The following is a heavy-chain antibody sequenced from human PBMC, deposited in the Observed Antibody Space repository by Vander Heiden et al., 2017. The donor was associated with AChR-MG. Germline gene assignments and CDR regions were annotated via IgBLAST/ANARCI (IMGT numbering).Heavy chain of an antibody. J-gene: IGHJ4*02. D-gene: IGHD4-17*01. V-gene: IGHV3-30-3*01. CDR2: ISDDGSSK. CDR3: ARDRLTATTSFDY. Sequence: QVQLVESGGAVVPPGKSLRISWITSGISFSRLAVHWVRQAPGKGLEWVAVISDDGSSKYYADSVKGRCTISRDNSKKAVDLQMNSLRAEDSAVYYCARDRLTATTSFDYWGQGTLVTVSS. CDR1: GISFSRLA.